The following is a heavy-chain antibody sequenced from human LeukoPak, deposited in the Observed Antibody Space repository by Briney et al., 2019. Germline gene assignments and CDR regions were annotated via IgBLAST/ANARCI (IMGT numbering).Heavy chain of an antibody. CDR3: ARSSKFIAAAGTRVYYYYMDV. CDR1: GGSFSGYY. J-gene: IGHJ6*03. V-gene: IGHV4-34*01. CDR2: INHSGST. Sequence: PSETLSLTCAVYGGSFSGYYWSWIRQPPGKGLEWIGEINHSGSTNYNPSLKSRVTISVDTSKNQFSLKLSSVTAADTAVYYCARSSKFIAAAGTRVYYYYMDVWGKGTTVTVSS. D-gene: IGHD6-13*01.